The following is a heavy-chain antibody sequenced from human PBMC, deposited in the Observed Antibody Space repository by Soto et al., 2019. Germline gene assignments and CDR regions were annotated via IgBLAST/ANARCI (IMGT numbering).Heavy chain of an antibody. D-gene: IGHD5-12*01. J-gene: IGHJ4*02. CDR1: GGSFTFSGYY. CDR3: VRVRILRLRVGEFES. V-gene: IGHV4-34*01. Sequence: PSETLSLTCTVYGGSFTFSGYYWRWISQPPGKGLEWIGEINHIGTTKYNPSLESRVTISLHTSKNHFSMDLTSVTAADVAVYYCVRVRILRLRVGEFESWGQGTRVT. CDR2: INHIGTT.